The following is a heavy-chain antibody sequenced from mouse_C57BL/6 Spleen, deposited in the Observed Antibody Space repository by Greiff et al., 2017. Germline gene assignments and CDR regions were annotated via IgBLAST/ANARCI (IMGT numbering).Heavy chain of an antibody. J-gene: IGHJ4*01. V-gene: IGHV5-17*01. CDR2: ISSGSSTI. CDR3: AKIYYGKGYAMDY. CDR1: GFTFSDYG. D-gene: IGHD2-1*01. Sequence: EVQLVESGGGLVKPGGSLKLSCAASGFTFSDYGMHWVRQAPEKGLEWVAYISSGSSTIYYADTVKGRFTISRDNAKNTLFLQMTSLRSEDTAMYYCAKIYYGKGYAMDYWGQGTSVTVSS.